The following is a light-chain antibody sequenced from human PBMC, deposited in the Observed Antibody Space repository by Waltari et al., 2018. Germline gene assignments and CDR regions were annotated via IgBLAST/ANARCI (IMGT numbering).Light chain of an antibody. V-gene: IGLV2-8*01. Sequence: QSALTQPPSASGSPGQSVTISCTGTSSAVGGYHYVSWYQQHPGKAPKRMIYEVSKRPSGVPDRFSGSKSGNTASLTVSGLQAEDEADYYCSSYAGSNPVFGGGTKLTVL. CDR2: EVS. CDR3: SSYAGSNPV. J-gene: IGLJ2*01. CDR1: SSAVGGYHY.